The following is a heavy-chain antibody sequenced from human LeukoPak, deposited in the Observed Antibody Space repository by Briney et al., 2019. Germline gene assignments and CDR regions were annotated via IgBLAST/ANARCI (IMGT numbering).Heavy chain of an antibody. D-gene: IGHD3-16*01. CDR2: INPSGGST. CDR1: GYTFTSYY. V-gene: IGHV1-46*03. J-gene: IGHJ4*02. Sequence: ASVKASCKASGYTFTSYYMHWVRQAPGQGLEWMGIINPSGGSTSYAQKFQGRVTMTRDTSTSTVYMELSSLRSEDTAVYYCATLGKTTRRAEAFVGYWGQGTLVTVSS. CDR3: ATLGKTTRRAEAFVGY.